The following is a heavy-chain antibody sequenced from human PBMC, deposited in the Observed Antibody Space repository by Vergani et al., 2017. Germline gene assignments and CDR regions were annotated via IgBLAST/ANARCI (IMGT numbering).Heavy chain of an antibody. V-gene: IGHV4-34*01. D-gene: IGHD3-9*01. CDR2: INHSGST. Sequence: QVQLQQWGAGLLKPSETLSLTCAVYGGSFSGYYWSWIRQPPGKGLEWSGEINHSGSTNYNPSLKSRVTISVDTSQSQFSLKLSSVTAADTAVYYCAWVRRYFDWLLRGPFDYWGQGTLVTVSS. J-gene: IGHJ4*02. CDR1: GGSFSGYY. CDR3: AWVRRYFDWLLRGPFDY.